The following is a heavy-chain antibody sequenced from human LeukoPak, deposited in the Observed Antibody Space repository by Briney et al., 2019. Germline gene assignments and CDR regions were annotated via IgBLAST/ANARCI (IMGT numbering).Heavy chain of an antibody. V-gene: IGHV1-69*13. J-gene: IGHJ4*02. D-gene: IGHD3-22*01. CDR2: IIPIFGTA. CDR3: ASSYDSSGYYAVGGYYFDY. CDR1: GGTFSSYA. Sequence: ASVKVSCKASGGTFSSYAISWVRQAPGQGLEWMGGIIPIFGTANYAQKFQGRVTITADESTSTAYMELSSLRSEDTAVYYCASSYDSSGYYAVGGYYFDYRGQGTLVTVSS.